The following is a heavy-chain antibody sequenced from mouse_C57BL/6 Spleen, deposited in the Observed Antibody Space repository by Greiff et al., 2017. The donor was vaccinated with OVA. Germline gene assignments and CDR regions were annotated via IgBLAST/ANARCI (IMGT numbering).Heavy chain of an antibody. J-gene: IGHJ1*03. CDR3: ARSDYYGSVRYFDV. Sequence: QVQLQQPGAELVKPGASVKLSCKASGYTFTSYWMQWVKQRPGQGLEWIGEIDPSDSYTNYNQKFKGKATLTVDTSSSTAYMQLSSLTSEDSAVYYCARSDYYGSVRYFDVWGTGTTVTVSS. CDR1: GYTFTSYW. V-gene: IGHV1-50*01. CDR2: IDPSDSYT. D-gene: IGHD1-1*01.